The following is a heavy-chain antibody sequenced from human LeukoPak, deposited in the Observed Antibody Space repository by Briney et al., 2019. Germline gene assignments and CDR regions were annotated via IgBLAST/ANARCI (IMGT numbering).Heavy chain of an antibody. CDR2: ISGRSGST. D-gene: IGHD4-11*01. Sequence: GGTLRLSCAASGFTFSSYGMSWVRQAPGKGLEWVSAISGRSGSTYYADSVKGRFTISRDNSKNTLYLQMNSLRVEDTAVYYCAKDYTYYMDVWGKGATVTVSS. V-gene: IGHV3-23*01. CDR1: GFTFSSYG. J-gene: IGHJ6*03. CDR3: AKDYTYYMDV.